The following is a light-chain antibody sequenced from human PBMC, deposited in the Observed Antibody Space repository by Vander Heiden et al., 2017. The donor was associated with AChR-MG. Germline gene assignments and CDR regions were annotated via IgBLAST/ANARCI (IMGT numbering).Light chain of an antibody. CDR2: GAS. CDR3: QRYGGSQGYI. CDR1: QSDSYNS. V-gene: IGKV3-20*01. Sequence: EIVLTQSPGTLSLSPGERATLSCRASQSDSYNSLVWYQQKPVQAPRLLIYGASSRATGIPDRFSGTGSGTEFTLTVTRMEPEDFAVYYCQRYGGSQGYIYGPGTKLEL. J-gene: IGKJ2*01.